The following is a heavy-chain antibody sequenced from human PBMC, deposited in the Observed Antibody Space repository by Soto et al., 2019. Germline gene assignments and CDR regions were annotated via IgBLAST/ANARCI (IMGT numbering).Heavy chain of an antibody. D-gene: IGHD2-2*02. J-gene: IGHJ4*02. CDR3: ARARFQVLYGKPYFDS. V-gene: IGHV1-2*04. Sequence: ASMKVSCKASGYTFTGYYMHWVRQAPGQGLEWMGWINPNSGGTNYAQKFQGWVTMTRDTSISIAYMKLSRLRSDDTAVYYCARARFQVLYGKPYFDSWGQGTLVTVSS. CDR1: GYTFTGYY. CDR2: INPNSGGT.